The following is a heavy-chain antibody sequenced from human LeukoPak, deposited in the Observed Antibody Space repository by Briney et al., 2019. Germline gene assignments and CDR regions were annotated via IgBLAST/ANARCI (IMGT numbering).Heavy chain of an antibody. CDR1: GGSFGGYY. J-gene: IGHJ6*02. D-gene: IGHD5-12*01. Sequence: SETLSLTCAVYGGSFGGYYWSWIRQPPGKGLEWIGEINHSGSTNYNPSLKSRVTISVDTSKNQFSLKLSSVTAADTAVYYCARGSITSGMDVWGQGTTVTVSS. CDR3: ARGSITSGMDV. V-gene: IGHV4-34*01. CDR2: INHSGST.